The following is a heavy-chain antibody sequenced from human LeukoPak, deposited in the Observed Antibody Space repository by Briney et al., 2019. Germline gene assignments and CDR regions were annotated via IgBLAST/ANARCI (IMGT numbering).Heavy chain of an antibody. Sequence: SETLSLTCAVYGGSFSGYYWSWIRQPPGKGLEWIGEINHSGSTNYNPSLKSRVTISVDTSKNQFSLKLSSVTAADTAVYYCASMGYDSSGYYYGYFDYWGHGTLVTVSS. CDR1: GGSFSGYY. CDR3: ASMGYDSSGYYYGYFDY. V-gene: IGHV4-34*01. D-gene: IGHD3-22*01. J-gene: IGHJ4*01. CDR2: INHSGST.